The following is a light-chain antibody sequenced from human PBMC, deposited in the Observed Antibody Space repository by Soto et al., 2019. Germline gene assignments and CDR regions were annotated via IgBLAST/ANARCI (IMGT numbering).Light chain of an antibody. CDR3: QVWDSSSDRVV. Sequence: SYELTQPPSVSVAPGQAARITCGGSNIGSQSVHWYQQNPGQAPVLVVYDDTDRPSGIPERFSGSNSGNTATLTISRVEAGDEADYYCQVWDSSSDRVVFGGGTKLTVL. CDR1: NIGSQS. CDR2: DDT. J-gene: IGLJ2*01. V-gene: IGLV3-21*02.